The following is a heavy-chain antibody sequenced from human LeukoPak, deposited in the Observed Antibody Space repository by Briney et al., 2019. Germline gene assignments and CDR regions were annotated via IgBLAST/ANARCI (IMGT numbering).Heavy chain of an antibody. CDR2: IYTSGST. V-gene: IGHV4-61*02. D-gene: IGHD7-27*01. J-gene: IGHJ6*03. CDR1: GGSISSGSYY. Sequence: SQTLSLTCTVSGGSISSGSYYWSWIRQPAGKGLEWIGRIYTSGSTNYNPSLKSRVTISVDTSRNQFSLTLSSVTAADTAVYYCARVNIPSWGRIYYYYMDVWGKGTTVTVSS. CDR3: ARVNIPSWGRIYYYYMDV.